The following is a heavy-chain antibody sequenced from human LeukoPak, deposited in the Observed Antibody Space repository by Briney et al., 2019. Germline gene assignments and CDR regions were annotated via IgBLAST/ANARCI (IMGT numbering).Heavy chain of an antibody. CDR1: GGTFSSYT. CDR3: ARSILTPRGDEDY. D-gene: IGHD3-9*01. CDR2: IIPILGIA. V-gene: IGHV1-69*02. J-gene: IGHJ4*02. Sequence: GASVKVSCKASGGTFSSYTISWVRQAPGQGLEWRGRIIPILGIANYAQKFQGRVTITPDKSRSTAYMELSSLRSEDTAVYYCARSILTPRGDEDYWGQGTQVTVSS.